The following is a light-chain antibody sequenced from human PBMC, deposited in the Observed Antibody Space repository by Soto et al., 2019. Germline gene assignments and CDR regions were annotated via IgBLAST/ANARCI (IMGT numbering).Light chain of an antibody. CDR3: QSYDSSLSGSYV. CDR1: SSNIGAGYD. CDR2: GNN. V-gene: IGLV1-40*01. Sequence: QTVVTQPPSESGAPGQRVTISCTGSSSNIGAGYDVHWYQRLPGTAPKVLIYGNNNRPSGVPDRFSGSKSGTSASLAITGLQAEDEADYYCQSYDSSLSGSYVFGTGTKLTVL. J-gene: IGLJ1*01.